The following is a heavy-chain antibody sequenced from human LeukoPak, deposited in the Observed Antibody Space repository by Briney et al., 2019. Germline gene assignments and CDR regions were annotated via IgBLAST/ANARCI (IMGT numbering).Heavy chain of an antibody. CDR1: GFTFNRYN. Sequence: GGSLRLSCAASGFTFNRYNMNWVRRAPGKGLEWVSSISTSSSYIYYADSVRGRFTISRDNAKNSLYLQMNSLRAEDTALYYCARVGIYGDYGRYFDYWGQGTLVTVSS. V-gene: IGHV3-21*04. J-gene: IGHJ4*02. CDR3: ARVGIYGDYGRYFDY. CDR2: ISTSSSYI. D-gene: IGHD4-17*01.